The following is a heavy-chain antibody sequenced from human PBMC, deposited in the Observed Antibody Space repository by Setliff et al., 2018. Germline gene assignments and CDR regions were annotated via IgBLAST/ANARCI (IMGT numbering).Heavy chain of an antibody. D-gene: IGHD6-13*01. Sequence: PGGSLRLSCAASGFTFSTYEMNWVRQAPGKGLEWVSYISSDGSTVFYADSVKGRFTISRDNAKNSLYLQMNSLRADDMAIYYCARDACPYSGNWCHHFDYWGQGTLVTVSS. CDR3: ARDACPYSGNWCHHFDY. CDR2: ISSDGSTV. V-gene: IGHV3-48*03. J-gene: IGHJ4*02. CDR1: GFTFSTYE.